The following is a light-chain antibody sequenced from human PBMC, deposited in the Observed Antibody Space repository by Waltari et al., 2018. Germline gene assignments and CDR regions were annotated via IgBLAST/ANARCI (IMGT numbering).Light chain of an antibody. CDR2: GAS. V-gene: IGKV3-20*01. CDR3: QHYVRLPAT. Sequence: EIVLTPSPGTLSLSPGERATLSCRASQSVSRSLAWYQQKPGQAPRLLIYGASNRAAGIPDRFSGSGSGTDFSLTISRLEPEDFAVYYCQHYVRLPATFGQGTKVEIK. J-gene: IGKJ1*01. CDR1: QSVSRS.